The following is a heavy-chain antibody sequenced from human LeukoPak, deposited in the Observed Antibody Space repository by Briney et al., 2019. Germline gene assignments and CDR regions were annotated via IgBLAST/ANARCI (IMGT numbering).Heavy chain of an antibody. J-gene: IGHJ6*02. CDR1: GFTFGDHA. Sequence: GGSLRLSCTASGFTFGDHAMSWVRQAPGKGLEWVGFIRSKAYGGTIEYAASVKGRFIISRDDSKSIAYLQMNSLKTEDTAVYYCTRGPIQVWLYYGMDVWGQGTTVIVSS. D-gene: IGHD5-18*01. V-gene: IGHV3-49*04. CDR3: TRGPIQVWLYYGMDV. CDR2: IRSKAYGGTI.